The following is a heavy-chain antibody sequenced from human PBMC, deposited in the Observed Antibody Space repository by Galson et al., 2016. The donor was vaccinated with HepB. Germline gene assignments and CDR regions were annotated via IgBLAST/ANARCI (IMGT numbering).Heavy chain of an antibody. CDR2: IYYSGST. V-gene: IGHV4-39*07. CDR1: GGSISSSTYS. CDR3: ARDGRLGEKGLYDF. Sequence: ETLSLTCTVSGGSISSSTYSWGWIRQPPGKGLEWIGSIYYSGSTYYNPSLKSRVTISVDTSKNQFSLKLSSVTAADTAVYYCARDGRLGEKGLYDFWGQGTLVTVSS. D-gene: IGHD3-10*01. J-gene: IGHJ4*02.